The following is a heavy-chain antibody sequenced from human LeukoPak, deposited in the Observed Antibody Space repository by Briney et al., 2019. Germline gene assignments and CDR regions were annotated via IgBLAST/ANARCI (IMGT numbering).Heavy chain of an antibody. CDR1: GFTFSGSA. J-gene: IGHJ5*02. Sequence: GGSLRLSCAASGFTFSGSAMHWVRQASGKGLEWVGRIRSKANSYATAYAASVKGRFTISRDDSKNTAYLQMNSLKTEDTAVYYCAKDRGDNGDRLRFDPWGQGTLVTVSS. CDR3: AKDRGDNGDRLRFDP. CDR2: IRSKANSYAT. V-gene: IGHV3-73*01. D-gene: IGHD4-17*01.